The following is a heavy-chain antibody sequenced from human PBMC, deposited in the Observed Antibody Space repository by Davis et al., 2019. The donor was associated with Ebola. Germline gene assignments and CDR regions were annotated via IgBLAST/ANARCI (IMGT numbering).Heavy chain of an antibody. D-gene: IGHD1-26*01. CDR1: GFTFINYW. CDR2: ANSDGSTT. J-gene: IGHJ4*02. V-gene: IGHV3-74*01. CDR3: TRPEYSGSSQD. Sequence: HTGGSLRLSCAASGFTFINYWMHWVRQAPGKGLEWVSRANSDGSTTGYGDSVKGRFTISRDNARNTLYLQMNSLKTEDTAVYYCTRPEYSGSSQDWGQGTLVTVSS.